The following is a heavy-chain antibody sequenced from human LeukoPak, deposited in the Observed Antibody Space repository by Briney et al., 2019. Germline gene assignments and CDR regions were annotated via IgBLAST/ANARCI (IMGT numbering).Heavy chain of an antibody. V-gene: IGHV1-18*01. CDR3: ARDHSYYDSSGYHDAFDI. D-gene: IGHD3-22*01. Sequence: ASVKVSCKASGGTFSSYAISWVRQAPGQGLEWMGWISAYNGNTNYAQKLQGRLTMTTDTSTSTAYMELRSLRSDDTAVYYCARDHSYYDSSGYHDAFDIWGQGTMVTVSS. CDR2: ISAYNGNT. J-gene: IGHJ3*02. CDR1: GGTFSSYA.